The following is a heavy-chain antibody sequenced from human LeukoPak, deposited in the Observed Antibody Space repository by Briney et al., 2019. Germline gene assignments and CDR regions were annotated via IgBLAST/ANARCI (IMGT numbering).Heavy chain of an antibody. V-gene: IGHV3-48*03. CDR2: ITSNGRTK. CDR3: ARDAQWLPDY. D-gene: IGHD3-22*01. Sequence: GGSLRLSCAASGFTFSGYEMNWVRQAPGKGLEWVSYITSNGRTKYYADSVKGRFTISRDNAKNSLYLQMNSLRAEDTAVYYCARDAQWLPDYWGRGTLVTVSS. J-gene: IGHJ4*02. CDR1: GFTFSGYE.